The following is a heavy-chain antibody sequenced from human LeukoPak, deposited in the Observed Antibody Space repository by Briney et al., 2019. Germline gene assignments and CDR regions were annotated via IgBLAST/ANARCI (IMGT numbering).Heavy chain of an antibody. Sequence: APVKVSCKASGYTFTGYYMHWVRQAPGQGLEWMGWINPNSGGTNYAQKFQGRVTMTRDTSISTAYMELSRLRSDDTAVYYCARVALTYYYDSSGYSVDYWGQGTLVTVSS. CDR3: ARVALTYYYDSSGYSVDY. CDR2: INPNSGGT. V-gene: IGHV1-2*02. CDR1: GYTFTGYY. D-gene: IGHD3-22*01. J-gene: IGHJ4*02.